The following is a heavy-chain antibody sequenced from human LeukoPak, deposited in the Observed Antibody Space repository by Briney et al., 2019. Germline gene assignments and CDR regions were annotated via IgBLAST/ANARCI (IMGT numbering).Heavy chain of an antibody. CDR2: IYYTGST. J-gene: IGHJ5*01. CDR1: VGSISGYF. V-gene: IGHV4-59*01. CDR3: ARVCQEGGSTCFLDS. D-gene: IGHD2-15*01. Sequence: SETLSLTCAVSVGSISGYFWSWIRQPAGKGLQWIGYIYYTGSTSYNPSLKSRVTISVDTSKNQVALKLSSVTAADTAVYYCARVCQEGGSTCFLDSCGQGTLVTVSS.